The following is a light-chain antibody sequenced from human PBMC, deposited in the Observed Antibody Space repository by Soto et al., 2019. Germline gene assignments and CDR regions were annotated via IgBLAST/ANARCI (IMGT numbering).Light chain of an antibody. CDR3: SSYTISTTLV. V-gene: IGLV2-14*01. Sequence: QSALTQPASVSGSPGQSITISCTGTSSDVGGYNYVSWYQQHPGKAPKLMIYEVSNRPSGVSTRFSGSKSGNTASLTISGLQAEDAADYYCSSYTISTTLVFGTGTKVIVL. J-gene: IGLJ1*01. CDR1: SSDVGGYNY. CDR2: EVS.